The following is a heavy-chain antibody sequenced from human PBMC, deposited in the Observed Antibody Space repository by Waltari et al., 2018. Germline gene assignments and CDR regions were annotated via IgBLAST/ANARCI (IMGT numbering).Heavy chain of an antibody. J-gene: IGHJ6*02. D-gene: IGHD3-10*01. CDR2: IYYSGST. CDR1: GGSISSSSYY. Sequence: QLQLQESGPGLVKPSETLSLTCTVSGGSISSSSYYWGWIRPPPGKGLEWIGSIYYSGSTYYNPSLKSRVTISVDTSKNQFSLKLSSVTAADTAVYYCASLMVRGVISAYGMDVWGQGTTVTVSS. CDR3: ASLMVRGVISAYGMDV. V-gene: IGHV4-39*01.